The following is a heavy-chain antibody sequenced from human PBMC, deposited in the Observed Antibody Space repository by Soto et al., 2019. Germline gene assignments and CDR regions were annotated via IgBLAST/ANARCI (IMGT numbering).Heavy chain of an antibody. CDR2: ISAYNGNA. D-gene: IGHD5-12*01. Sequence: GASVKVSCKASGYTFTSYGISWVRQAPGQGLEWMGWISAYNGNADYVQKLQGRVTMTTDTSTSTAYMELRSLRSDYTAVYYCAREGAIHPLPEYSGKGVFDYRGQGTLVTVSS. CDR3: AREGAIHPLPEYSGKGVFDY. CDR1: GYTFTSYG. J-gene: IGHJ4*02. V-gene: IGHV1-18*01.